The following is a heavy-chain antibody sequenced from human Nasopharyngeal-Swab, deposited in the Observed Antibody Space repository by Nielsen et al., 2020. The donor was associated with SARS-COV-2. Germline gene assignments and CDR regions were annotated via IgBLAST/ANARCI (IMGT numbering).Heavy chain of an antibody. J-gene: IGHJ4*02. Sequence: SETLSLTCTVSGGPISSSSYYWGWIRQPPGKGLEWIGSIYYSGSTYYNPSLKSRVTISVDTSKNQFSLKLSSVTAADTAVYYCARLGGDTAMGLWGQGTLVTVSS. CDR3: ARLGGDTAMGL. CDR1: GGPISSSSYY. CDR2: IYYSGST. V-gene: IGHV4-39*01. D-gene: IGHD5-18*01.